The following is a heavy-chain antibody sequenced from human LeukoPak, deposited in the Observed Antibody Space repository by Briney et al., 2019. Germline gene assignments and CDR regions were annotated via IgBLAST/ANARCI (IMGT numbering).Heavy chain of an antibody. Sequence: PGGSLRLSCAASGFTFSDYYMSWIRQAPGKGLEWVSYISSSGSTIYYADSVKGRFTISRDNAKNSLYLQMSSLRAEDTAVYYCAREGITMVRGPPFYYYYYMDVWGKGTTVTVSS. CDR1: GFTFSDYY. V-gene: IGHV3-11*01. CDR3: AREGITMVRGPPFYYYYYMDV. D-gene: IGHD3-10*01. CDR2: ISSSGSTI. J-gene: IGHJ6*03.